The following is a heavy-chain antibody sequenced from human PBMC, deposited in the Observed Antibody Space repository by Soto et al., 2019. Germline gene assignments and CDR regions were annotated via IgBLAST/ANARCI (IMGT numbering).Heavy chain of an antibody. Sequence: PGGSLRLSCAASGFTFSSYGMHWVRQAPGKGLEWVAVISYDGSNKYYADSVKGRFTISRDNSKNTLYLQMNSLRAEDTAVYYCAKGVGYYGYSFYFDYWGQGT. V-gene: IGHV3-30*18. J-gene: IGHJ4*02. CDR2: ISYDGSNK. CDR1: GFTFSSYG. D-gene: IGHD3-10*01. CDR3: AKGVGYYGYSFYFDY.